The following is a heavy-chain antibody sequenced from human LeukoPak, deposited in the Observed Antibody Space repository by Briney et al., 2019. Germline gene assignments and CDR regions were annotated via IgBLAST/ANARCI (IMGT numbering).Heavy chain of an antibody. V-gene: IGHV3-53*01. J-gene: IGHJ5*02. CDR1: GFTGSHNH. Sequence: PGGSLRLSCAASGFTGSHNHMSWVRQAPGKGLEWVSATHSSGGTYYADSVKGRFTISRDTSKNTLYLQINSLSVEDTAVYYCIVFGDSNHWGQGTLVTVSS. D-gene: IGHD4-17*01. CDR2: THSSGGT. CDR3: IVFGDSNH.